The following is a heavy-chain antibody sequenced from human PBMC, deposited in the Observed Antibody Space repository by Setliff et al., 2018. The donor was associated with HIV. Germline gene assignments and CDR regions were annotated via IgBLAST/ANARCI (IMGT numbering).Heavy chain of an antibody. J-gene: IGHJ4*02. CDR1: GDSISSSAYY. V-gene: IGHV4-39*07. Sequence: PSETLSLTCTVSGDSISSSAYYWGWIRQPPGKGLEWIGSMHNSGSTYYNPSHKGRLNMSVDTSKNQVSLKLTSVTAADTAVYYCARGHPWSHQRHFDFWGQGTVVTVSS. CDR3: ARGHPWSHQRHFDF. CDR2: MHNSGST. D-gene: IGHD3-16*02.